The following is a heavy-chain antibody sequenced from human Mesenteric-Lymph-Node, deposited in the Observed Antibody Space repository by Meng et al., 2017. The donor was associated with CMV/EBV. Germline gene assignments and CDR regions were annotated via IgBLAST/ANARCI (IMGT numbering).Heavy chain of an antibody. CDR3: ARRSRNFPDY. CDR2: IYPGDSDT. Sequence: KIYCKGSGYSFKTYWIGWVRQMPGKGLEWMGIIYPGDSDTRYSPSFQGQVTISADKSISTAYLQWSSLKASDTAMYYCARRSRNFPDYWGQGTLVTVSS. V-gene: IGHV5-51*01. D-gene: IGHD2-2*01. J-gene: IGHJ4*02. CDR1: GYSFKTYW.